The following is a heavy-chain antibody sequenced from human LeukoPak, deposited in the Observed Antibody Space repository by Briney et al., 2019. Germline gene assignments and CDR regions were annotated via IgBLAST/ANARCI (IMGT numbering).Heavy chain of an antibody. CDR3: AKALGGGSAFAGY. Sequence: GGSLRLSRAASGFTFSSYGMHWVRQAPGKGLEWVAFIRYDGSNKYYADSVKGQFTISRDNSKNTLYLQMNSLRAEDTAVYYCAKALGGGSAFAGYWGQGTLVTVSS. CDR1: GFTFSSYG. V-gene: IGHV3-30*02. D-gene: IGHD1-26*01. J-gene: IGHJ4*02. CDR2: IRYDGSNK.